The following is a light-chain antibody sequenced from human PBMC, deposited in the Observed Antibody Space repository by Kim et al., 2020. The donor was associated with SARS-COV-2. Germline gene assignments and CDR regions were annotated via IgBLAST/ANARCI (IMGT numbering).Light chain of an antibody. Sequence: PGESATLSCRSSQSVSSRYVAWYQQKPGQAPSLRIYGEASGGTDTPARFSGSGSGTDFTLTISRLEPEDFAVYYCQQYSTSPRTFGQGTKLEI. J-gene: IGKJ2*01. CDR1: QSVSSRY. CDR3: QQYSTSPRT. V-gene: IGKV3-20*01. CDR2: GEA.